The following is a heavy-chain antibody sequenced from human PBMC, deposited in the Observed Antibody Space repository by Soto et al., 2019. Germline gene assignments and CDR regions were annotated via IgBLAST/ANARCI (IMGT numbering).Heavy chain of an antibody. Sequence: QVQLQESGPGLVKPSETLSLTCTVSGGSISDYYWSWIRQPPGKGLEWVGYIYYTGSTTYNPSLKSRLTLSVDTSKNHFSLKLRSVSAADTAVYYCARLGRWLQALDSWGQGTLVTVSS. D-gene: IGHD5-12*01. CDR1: GGSISDYY. CDR2: IYYTGST. CDR3: ARLGRWLQALDS. V-gene: IGHV4-59*08. J-gene: IGHJ4*02.